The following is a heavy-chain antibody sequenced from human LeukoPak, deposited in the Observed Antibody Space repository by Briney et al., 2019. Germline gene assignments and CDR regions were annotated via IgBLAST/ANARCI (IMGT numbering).Heavy chain of an antibody. J-gene: IGHJ4*02. CDR1: GFSFSRYW. CDR2: INSDGTST. D-gene: IGHD3-16*01. Sequence: GGSLRLSCAASGFSFSRYWMHWVRQAPGKGLLWVSRINSDGTSTTYADSVKGRFTISRDNAKNTLYLQMNSLRAEDTAVYYCTRDLSYGFDYWGQGTLVTVSS. CDR3: TRDLSYGFDY. V-gene: IGHV3-74*01.